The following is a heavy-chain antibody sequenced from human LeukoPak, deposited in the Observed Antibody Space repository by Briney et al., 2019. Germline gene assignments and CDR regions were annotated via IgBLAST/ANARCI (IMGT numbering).Heavy chain of an antibody. CDR2: INPNSGGT. CDR1: GYTFTGYY. V-gene: IGHV1-2*02. D-gene: IGHD2-2*03. CDR3: ARGGYCSSTSCMRYAKYYFDY. J-gene: IGHJ4*02. Sequence: ASVKVSCKASGYTFTGYYVHWVRQAPGQGLEWMGWINPNSGGTNYAQKFQGRVTMTRDTSISTAYMELSRLRSDDTAVYYCARGGYCSSTSCMRYAKYYFDYWGQGTLVTVSS.